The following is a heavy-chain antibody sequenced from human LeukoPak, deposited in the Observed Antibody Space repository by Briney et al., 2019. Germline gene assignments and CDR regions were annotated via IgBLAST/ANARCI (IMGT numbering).Heavy chain of an antibody. Sequence: PSETLSLTCAVYGGSFSGYYWSWIRQPPGNGLEWIGEINHSGSTNYNPSLKSRVTISVDTSKNQFSLKLSSVTAADTAVYYCASGSMITFGGVEDWGQGTLVTVSS. V-gene: IGHV4-34*01. CDR3: ASGSMITFGGVED. J-gene: IGHJ4*02. CDR2: INHSGST. D-gene: IGHD3-16*01. CDR1: GGSFSGYY.